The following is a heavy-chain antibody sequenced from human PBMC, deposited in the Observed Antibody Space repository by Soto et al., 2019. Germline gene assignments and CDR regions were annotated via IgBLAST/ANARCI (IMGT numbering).Heavy chain of an antibody. D-gene: IGHD6-6*01. CDR1: GGSFSGYY. Sequence: SETLSLTCAVYGGSFSGYYWSWIRQPPGKGLEWIGEINHSGSTNYNPSLKSRVTISVDTSKNQFSLKLSSVTAADTAVYYCASSSIAARHYYYYYMDVWGKGTTVTVSS. CDR2: INHSGST. V-gene: IGHV4-34*01. CDR3: ASSSIAARHYYYYYMDV. J-gene: IGHJ6*03.